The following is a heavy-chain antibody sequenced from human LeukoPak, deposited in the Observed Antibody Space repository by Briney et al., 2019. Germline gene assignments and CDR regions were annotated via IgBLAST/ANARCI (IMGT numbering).Heavy chain of an antibody. D-gene: IGHD6-13*01. J-gene: IGHJ4*02. CDR1: GGTFSSYA. CDR3: ASTYSSSCLDY. CDR2: IIPIFGTA. V-gene: IGHV1-69*06. Sequence: ASVKVSCKASGGTFSSYAISWVRQAPGQGLEWMGGIIPIFGTANYAQKFQGRVTITADKSTSTAYMELSSLRSEDTAVYYCASTYSSSCLDYWGQGTLVTVSS.